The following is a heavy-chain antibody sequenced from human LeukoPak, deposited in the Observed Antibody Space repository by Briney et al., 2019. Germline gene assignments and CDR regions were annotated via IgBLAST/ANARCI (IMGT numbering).Heavy chain of an antibody. CDR2: VNPDGSTT. V-gene: IGHV3-74*01. CDR1: GFTFSDYW. D-gene: IGHD3-10*01. Sequence: PGGSLRLSCAASGFTFSDYWMNWVRQAPGKGLVWVSLVNPDGSTTTYADSVKGRFTISRDNAKDTVYLQMNSLRADDTAVYYCARDYAGSPDQWGRGTLITVSS. J-gene: IGHJ4*02. CDR3: ARDYAGSPDQ.